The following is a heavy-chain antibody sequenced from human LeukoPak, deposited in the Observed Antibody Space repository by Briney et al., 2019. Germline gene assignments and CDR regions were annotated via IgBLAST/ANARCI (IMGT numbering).Heavy chain of an antibody. CDR1: DGSISSGSYY. J-gene: IGHJ3*02. Sequence: ASETLSLTCTVSDGSISSGSYYWSWIRQPPGKGLEWIGYIYHSGSTYYNPSLKSRVTISVDRSKNQFSLKLSSVTAADTAVYYCARGKYSSGYYSEPDAFDIWGQGTMVTVSS. CDR3: ARGKYSSGYYSEPDAFDI. CDR2: IYHSGST. D-gene: IGHD3-22*01. V-gene: IGHV4-30-2*01.